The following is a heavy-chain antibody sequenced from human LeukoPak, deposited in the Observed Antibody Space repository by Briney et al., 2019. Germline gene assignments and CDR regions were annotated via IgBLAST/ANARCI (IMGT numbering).Heavy chain of an antibody. Sequence: GSLRLSCAASGFTFSNYWMNWVRQAPGKGLEWIGSIYYSGSTYYNPSLKSRVTISLDTSKNEFSLKVSSVTAGDTAVYYCARGKARDWFDPWGQGTLVTVSS. CDR1: GFTFSNYW. CDR2: IYYSGST. CDR3: ARGKARDWFDP. V-gene: IGHV4-59*01. J-gene: IGHJ5*02.